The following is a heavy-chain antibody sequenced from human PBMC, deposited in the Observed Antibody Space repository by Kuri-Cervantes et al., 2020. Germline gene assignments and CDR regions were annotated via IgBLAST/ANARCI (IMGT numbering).Heavy chain of an antibody. D-gene: IGHD2-8*02. V-gene: IGHV4-34*01. Sequence: SETLSLTCAVYGGSFSGYYWSWIRQPPGKGLEWIGEINHSGSTNYNPSLKSRVTISVYTSKNQFSLKLSSVTAADTAVYYCARVALGGVFFEYWGQGTLVTVSS. CDR1: GGSFSGYY. CDR2: INHSGST. CDR3: ARVALGGVFFEY. J-gene: IGHJ4*01.